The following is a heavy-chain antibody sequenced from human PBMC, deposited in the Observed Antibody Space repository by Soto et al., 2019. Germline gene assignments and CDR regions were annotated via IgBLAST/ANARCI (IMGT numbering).Heavy chain of an antibody. Sequence: GGSLRLSCAASGFTFSSYSMNWVRQAPGKGLEWVTYISSSSSTIYYADSVKGRFTISRDNAKNSLYLQMNSLRAEDTAVYYCARETGSVTIFGVVRVYYYYMDVWGKGTTVTVSS. V-gene: IGHV3-48*01. CDR2: ISSSSSTI. CDR3: ARETGSVTIFGVVRVYYYYMDV. CDR1: GFTFSSYS. J-gene: IGHJ6*03. D-gene: IGHD3-3*01.